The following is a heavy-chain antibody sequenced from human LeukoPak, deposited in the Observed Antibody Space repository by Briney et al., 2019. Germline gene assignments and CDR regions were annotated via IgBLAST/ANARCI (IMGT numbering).Heavy chain of an antibody. CDR3: ARPSSGYAPFDY. Sequence: GGSLRLSCAASGFTFSSYSMNWVRQAPGKGLEWVLSISSSSSYIYYADSVKGRFTISRDNAKNSLYLQMNSLRAEDTAVYYCARPSSGYAPFDYWGQGTLVTVSS. CDR2: ISSSSSYI. D-gene: IGHD5-12*01. V-gene: IGHV3-21*01. CDR1: GFTFSSYS. J-gene: IGHJ4*02.